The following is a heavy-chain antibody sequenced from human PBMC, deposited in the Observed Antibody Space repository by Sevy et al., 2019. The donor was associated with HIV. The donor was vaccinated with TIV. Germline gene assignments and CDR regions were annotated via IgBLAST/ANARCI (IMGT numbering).Heavy chain of an antibody. CDR2: IRGGGGET. D-gene: IGHD6-13*01. CDR3: AKHYIHDIAEWWYFDL. CDR1: GFTFNNYA. Sequence: GGSLRLSCAASGFTFNNYAMSWVRQAPGKGLEGKGLEWVSTIRGGGGETYYAASVRGRFTISIDNSKNTLYLQVNSLRVEDTAVYYCAKHYIHDIAEWWYFDLWGRGTLVTVSS. V-gene: IGHV3-23*01. J-gene: IGHJ2*01.